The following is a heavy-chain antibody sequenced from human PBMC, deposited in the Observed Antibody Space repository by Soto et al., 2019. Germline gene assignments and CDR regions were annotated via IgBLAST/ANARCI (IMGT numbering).Heavy chain of an antibody. V-gene: IGHV3-64D*06. J-gene: IGHJ6*02. Sequence: PGGSLRLSCSASGFTFSSYAMHWVRQAPGKGLEYVSAISSNGGSTYYADSVKGRFTISGDNSKNTLYLQMSSLRAEDTAVYYCVKDRPVRTVRGVRYYYGMDVWGQGTTVTVSS. CDR3: VKDRPVRTVRGVRYYYGMDV. CDR2: ISSNGGST. CDR1: GFTFSSYA. D-gene: IGHD3-10*01.